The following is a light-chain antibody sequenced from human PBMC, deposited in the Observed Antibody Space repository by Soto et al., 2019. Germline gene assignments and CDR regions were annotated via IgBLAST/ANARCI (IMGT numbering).Light chain of an antibody. CDR3: AAWDDSLSGWV. V-gene: IGLV1-47*01. CDR1: SSNIGSNY. J-gene: IGLJ3*02. CDR2: RNN. Sequence: QSVLTQLPSASGTPGQRVTISCSGSSSNIGSNYVYWYQQLPGTAPKLLIYRNNQRPSGVPDRFSGSKFGTSASLAISGLRSEDEADYYCAAWDDSLSGWVFGGGTKLTVL.